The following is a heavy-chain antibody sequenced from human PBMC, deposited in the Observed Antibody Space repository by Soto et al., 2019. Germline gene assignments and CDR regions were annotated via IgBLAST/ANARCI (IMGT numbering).Heavy chain of an antibody. J-gene: IGHJ6*02. V-gene: IGHV1-69*01. Sequence: QVRLVQSGAEVQKAGSSVKVSCKASGGTFSSYGISWVRQAPGQGLEWMGGIIPMFATPHYAQKFQGRVSITADESASTAYMQLSSLTSEDTAVYYCARGRHYYDRSGDPIYYYHGLDVWGQGTTVTVSS. CDR1: GGTFSSYG. CDR2: IIPMFATP. CDR3: ARGRHYYDRSGDPIYYYHGLDV. D-gene: IGHD3-22*01.